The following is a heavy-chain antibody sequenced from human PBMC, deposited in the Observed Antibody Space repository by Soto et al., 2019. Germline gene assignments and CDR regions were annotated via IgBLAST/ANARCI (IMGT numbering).Heavy chain of an antibody. CDR1: GGSISSSSYY. CDR3: AGHILAGGYSYGYFDY. J-gene: IGHJ4*02. Sequence: SETLSLTCTVSGGSISSSSYYWGWIRQPPGKGLEWIGSIYYSGSTYYNPSLKSRVTISVDTSKNQFSLKLSSVTAADTAVYYCAGHILAGGYSYGYFDYWGQGTLVTVSS. CDR2: IYYSGST. D-gene: IGHD5-18*01. V-gene: IGHV4-39*01.